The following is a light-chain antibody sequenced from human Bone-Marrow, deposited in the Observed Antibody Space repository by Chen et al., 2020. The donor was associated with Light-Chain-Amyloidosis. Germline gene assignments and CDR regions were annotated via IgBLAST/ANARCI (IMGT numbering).Light chain of an antibody. CDR1: DLPTKY. J-gene: IGLJ2*01. V-gene: IGLV3-25*03. CDR3: QSADSSGTYEVI. CDR2: RDT. Sequence: SYELTQPPSVSVSPGQTARLTCSGDDLPTKYAYWYQQKPGQAPGLVIQRDTERPSGISERFSGSSSGTTATLTIIVVQAEDEADYHCQSADSSGTYEVIFGGGTKLTVL.